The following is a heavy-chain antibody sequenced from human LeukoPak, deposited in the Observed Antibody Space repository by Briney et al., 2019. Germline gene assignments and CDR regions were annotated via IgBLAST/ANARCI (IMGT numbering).Heavy chain of an antibody. Sequence: HTGGSLRLSCAASGFTFSSYAMSWVRQAPGKGLEWVSAISGSGGSTYYADSVKGRFTISRDNSKNTLYLQMNSLRAEDTAVYYCAKVPYDSSGYYCSFDPWGQGTLVTVSS. CDR3: AKVPYDSSGYYCSFDP. D-gene: IGHD3-22*01. CDR2: ISGSGGST. J-gene: IGHJ5*02. CDR1: GFTFSSYA. V-gene: IGHV3-23*01.